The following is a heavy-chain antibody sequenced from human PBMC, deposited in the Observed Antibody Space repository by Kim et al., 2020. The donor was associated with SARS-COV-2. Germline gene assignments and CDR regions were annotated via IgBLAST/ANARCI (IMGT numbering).Heavy chain of an antibody. CDR3: AGSYSTGWHIVGGWFDP. Sequence: SETLSLTCTVSGGSISDYYWNWIRQPAGKGLEWIGRINTSGSTNCNPSLKSRVIMLVDRYKHQFSLKLSSVTAADTAVYYCAGSYSTGWHIVGGWFDPW. CDR1: GGSISDYY. J-gene: IGHJ5*02. D-gene: IGHD6-19*01. V-gene: IGHV4-4*07. CDR2: INTSGST.